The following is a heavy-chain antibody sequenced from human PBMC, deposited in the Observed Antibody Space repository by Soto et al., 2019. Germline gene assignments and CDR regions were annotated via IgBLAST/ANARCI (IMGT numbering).Heavy chain of an antibody. CDR2: IYYSGST. D-gene: IGHD2-2*01. Sequence: SETLSLTCTVSGGSISSSSYYWGWIRQPPGKGLEWIGSIYYSGSTYYNPSLKSRVTISVDTSKNQFSLKLSSVTAADTAVYYCASTPSSDIVVVPAAMPDYYFDYWGQGTLVTVSS. J-gene: IGHJ4*02. V-gene: IGHV4-39*01. CDR3: ASTPSSDIVVVPAAMPDYYFDY. CDR1: GGSISSSSYY.